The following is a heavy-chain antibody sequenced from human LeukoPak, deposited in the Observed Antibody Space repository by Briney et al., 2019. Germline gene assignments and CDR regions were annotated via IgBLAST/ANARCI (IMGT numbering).Heavy chain of an antibody. J-gene: IGHJ4*02. CDR2: ISFDGSNK. V-gene: IGHV3-30*03. CDR3: AADTVMDSYYFDY. D-gene: IGHD5-18*01. CDR1: GFTFSSYG. Sequence: GRSLRLSCAASGFTFSSYGMHWVRQAPGKGLEWVAVISFDGSNKYCSDSVKGRFTISRDNSKNTLYLQMNSLRAEDTAVYYCAADTVMDSYYFDYWGQGTLVTVSS.